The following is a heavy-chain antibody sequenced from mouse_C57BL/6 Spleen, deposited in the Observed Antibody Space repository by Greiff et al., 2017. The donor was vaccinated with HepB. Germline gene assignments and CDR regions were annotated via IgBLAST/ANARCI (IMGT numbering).Heavy chain of an antibody. CDR1: GYAFSSYW. CDR3: ARDYGEYYYAMDY. Sequence: VQLQQSGAELVKPGASVKISCKASGYAFSSYWMNWVKQRPGKGLEWIGQIYPGDGDTNDNGKFKGKATLTADKSSSTAYMQLSSLTSEDSAVYFCARDYGEYYYAMDYWGQGTSVTVSS. V-gene: IGHV1-80*01. D-gene: IGHD1-1*01. CDR2: IYPGDGDT. J-gene: IGHJ4*01.